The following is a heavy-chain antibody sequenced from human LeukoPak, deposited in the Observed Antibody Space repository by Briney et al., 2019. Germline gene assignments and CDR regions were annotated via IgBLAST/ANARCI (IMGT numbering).Heavy chain of an antibody. V-gene: IGHV4-34*01. J-gene: IGHJ4*02. Sequence: SETLSLTCAVYGGSFSGYYWSWIRQPPGKGLEWIGEINHSGSTNYNPSLKSRVTISVDTSKNQFSLKLSSVTAADTAVYYCARDYCTNGVCSIDYWGQGTLVTVSS. CDR1: GGSFSGYY. CDR2: INHSGST. D-gene: IGHD2-8*01. CDR3: ARDYCTNGVCSIDY.